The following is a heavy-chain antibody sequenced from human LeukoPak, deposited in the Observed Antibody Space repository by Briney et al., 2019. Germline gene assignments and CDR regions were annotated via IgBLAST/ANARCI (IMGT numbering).Heavy chain of an antibody. V-gene: IGHV3-53*01. J-gene: IGHJ3*02. CDR1: GFTFSSSA. CDR2: IYSGGST. Sequence: PGGSLRLSCAASGFTFSSSAMTWVRQAPGKGLEWVSVIYSGGSTYYADSVKGRFTISRDNSKNTLYLQMNSLRAEDTAVYYCARDRGGAFDIWGQGTMVTVSS. CDR3: ARDRGGAFDI. D-gene: IGHD3-10*01.